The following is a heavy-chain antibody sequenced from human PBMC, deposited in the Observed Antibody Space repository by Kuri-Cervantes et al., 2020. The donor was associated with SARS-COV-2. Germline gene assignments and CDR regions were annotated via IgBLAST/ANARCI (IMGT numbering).Heavy chain of an antibody. D-gene: IGHD1-26*01. CDR3: AKGGILRSYYVFDY. CDR1: GFTFSSYA. CDR2: ISSSGSTI. J-gene: IGHJ4*02. V-gene: IGHV3-48*04. Sequence: GGSLRLSCAASGFTFSSYAMSWVRQAPGKGLEWVSYISSSGSTIYYADSVKGRFTISRDNAKNSLYLQMNSLRAEDTALYYCAKGGILRSYYVFDYWGQGTLVTVSS.